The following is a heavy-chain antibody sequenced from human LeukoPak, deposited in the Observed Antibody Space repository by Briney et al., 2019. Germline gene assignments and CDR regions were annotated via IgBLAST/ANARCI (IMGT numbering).Heavy chain of an antibody. D-gene: IGHD1-26*01. CDR1: GDSLRDTS. CDR3: ATAHTWEPLDY. V-gene: IGHV1-24*01. J-gene: IGHJ4*02. Sequence: GASVKVSCKASGDSLRDTSIHWVRQAPGQWLEWMGGFEPEDGEPIFTQTFQGRLSMTEDTSTDTAHMELSSLTVEDTAVYYCATAHTWEPLDYWGQGTLVTVSS. CDR2: FEPEDGEP.